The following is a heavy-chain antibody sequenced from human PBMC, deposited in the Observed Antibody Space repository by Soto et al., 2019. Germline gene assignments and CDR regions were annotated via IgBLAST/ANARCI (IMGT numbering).Heavy chain of an antibody. V-gene: IGHV3-53*01. Sequence: PGGSLRLSCAASVFTVSSNYMSWVRQAPGKGLEWVSVIYSGGSTYYADSVKGRFTISRDNSKNTLYLQMNSLRAEDTAVYYCAREGAYYYYGMDVWGQGTTVTVSS. CDR2: IYSGGST. J-gene: IGHJ6*02. CDR1: VFTVSSNY. CDR3: AREGAYYYYGMDV.